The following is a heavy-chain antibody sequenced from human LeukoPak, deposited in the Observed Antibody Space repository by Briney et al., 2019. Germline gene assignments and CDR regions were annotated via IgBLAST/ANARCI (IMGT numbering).Heavy chain of an antibody. Sequence: PGGSLRLSCAASGFTFSSYGMHWVRQASGKGLEWVGRIRSKANSHATAYAASVKGRFTISRDDSKNTAYLQMNSLKTEDTAVYYCTRLWSLGAPGYWGQGTLVTVSS. V-gene: IGHV3-73*01. D-gene: IGHD1-26*01. J-gene: IGHJ4*02. CDR2: IRSKANSHAT. CDR1: GFTFSSYG. CDR3: TRLWSLGAPGY.